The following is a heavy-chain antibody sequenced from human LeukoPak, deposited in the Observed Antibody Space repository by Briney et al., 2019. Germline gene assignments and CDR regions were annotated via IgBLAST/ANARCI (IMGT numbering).Heavy chain of an antibody. CDR2: IYSSASA. CDR3: ARFGLIQLDSGYCSSTSCYVSNAFDI. CDR1: GGSISSYY. Sequence: WETLSLTCTVSGGSISSYYWSWIRQPAGKGLEWVGRIYSSASANYNPSLKSRVAISVDTSKNQFSLKLSSVTAADTAVYYCARFGLIQLDSGYCSSTSCYVSNAFDIWGQGTMVTVSS. V-gene: IGHV4-4*07. D-gene: IGHD2-2*01. J-gene: IGHJ3*02.